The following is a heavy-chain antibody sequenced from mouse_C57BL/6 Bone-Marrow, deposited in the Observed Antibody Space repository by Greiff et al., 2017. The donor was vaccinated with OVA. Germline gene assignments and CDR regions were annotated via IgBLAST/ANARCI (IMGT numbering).Heavy chain of an antibody. CDR1: GYTFTDYY. CDR3: ARRETTLDY. D-gene: IGHD1-1*01. V-gene: IGHV1-26*01. Sequence: VQLQQSGPELVKPGASVKISCKASGYTFTDYYMNWVKQSHGKSLEWIGEINPNNGGTSYNQKFKGKATLTVDKSSSTAYMELRSLTSVDAAVYYCARRETTLDYWGQGTTLTVSS. CDR2: INPNNGGT. J-gene: IGHJ2*01.